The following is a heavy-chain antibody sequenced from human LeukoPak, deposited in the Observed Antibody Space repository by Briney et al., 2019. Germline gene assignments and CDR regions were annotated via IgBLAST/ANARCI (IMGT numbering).Heavy chain of an antibody. Sequence: PGWSLRLSCAASGFTFSSYAMSWVRQAPGKGLEWVSSISGSGYTTYYLDSVKGRFTTSRDNSKNTLYLQMNNLRAEDTALYYCAKDAYNWKYYFDCWGQGTLVTASS. J-gene: IGHJ4*02. CDR1: GFTFSSYA. V-gene: IGHV3-23*01. CDR2: ISGSGYTT. D-gene: IGHD1-20*01. CDR3: AKDAYNWKYYFDC.